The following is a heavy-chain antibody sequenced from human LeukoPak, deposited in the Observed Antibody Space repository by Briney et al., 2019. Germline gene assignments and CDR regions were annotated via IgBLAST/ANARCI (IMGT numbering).Heavy chain of an antibody. J-gene: IGHJ4*02. D-gene: IGHD3-22*01. CDR3: ARKTYYYDSSGYYYFDY. CDR1: GYTFTSYY. V-gene: IGHV1-46*01. Sequence: ASVKVSCKASGYTFTSYYMHWVRQAPGQGLEWMGIINPSGGSTSYAQKFQGRVTMTRDTSTSTVYVELSSLRSEDTAVYYCARKTYYYDSSGYYYFDYWGQGTLVTVSS. CDR2: INPSGGST.